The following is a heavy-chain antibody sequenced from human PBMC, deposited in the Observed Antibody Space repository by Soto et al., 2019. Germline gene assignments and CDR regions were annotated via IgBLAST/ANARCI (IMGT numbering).Heavy chain of an antibody. Sequence: SETLSLTCAVSGGSISSGGYSWSWIRQPPGKGLEWIGYIYHSGSTYYNPSLKSRVTISVDRSKNQFSLKLSSVTAADTAVYYCARGDGGSDRFDPWGQGTLVTVSS. CDR1: GGSISSGGYS. V-gene: IGHV4-30-2*01. CDR3: ARGDGGSDRFDP. D-gene: IGHD2-15*01. J-gene: IGHJ5*02. CDR2: IYHSGST.